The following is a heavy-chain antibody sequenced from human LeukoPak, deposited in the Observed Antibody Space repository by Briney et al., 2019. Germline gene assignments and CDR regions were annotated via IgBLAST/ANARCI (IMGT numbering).Heavy chain of an antibody. CDR3: ARGETGTTGDYYYYYYMDV. V-gene: IGHV1-8*03. CDR2: MNPNSGNT. J-gene: IGHJ6*03. D-gene: IGHD1-1*01. CDR1: GYTFTSYD. Sequence: ASVKLSFTASGYTFTSYDINLVRQATGQGIEWMGWMNPNSGNTGYAQKYQGRVTITRNTSISTAYMELSSLRSEDTAVYYCARGETGTTGDYYYYYYMDVWGKGTTVTVSS.